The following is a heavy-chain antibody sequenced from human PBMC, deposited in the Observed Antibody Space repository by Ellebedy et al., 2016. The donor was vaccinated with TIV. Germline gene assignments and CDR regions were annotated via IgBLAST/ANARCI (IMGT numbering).Heavy chain of an antibody. CDR3: ARGRSGTYIHHAFDY. CDR2: FGVSGDTT. Sequence: PGGSLRLSCAASGFTFSNYALSRVRQAPGKGLEWVSGFGVSGDTTYYIDSVKGRFTISRDNSKNTVYLQMDSLRAEDTAIYYCARGRSGTYIHHAFDYWGRGTLVTVSS. D-gene: IGHD1-14*01. J-gene: IGHJ4*02. V-gene: IGHV3-23*01. CDR1: GFTFSNYA.